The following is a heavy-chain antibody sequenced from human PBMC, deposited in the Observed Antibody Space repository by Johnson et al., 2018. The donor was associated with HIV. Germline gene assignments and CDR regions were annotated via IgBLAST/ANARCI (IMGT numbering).Heavy chain of an antibody. Sequence: EQLVESGGGLVKPGGSLRLSCAASGFTFSNAWMSWVRQAPGKGLEWVGRIKSKSDGGTTDSAAHVKGRFTISRDESNNTLYLQMNSLKTEDPAVYYCTTGISWFGAITFDIWGQGTMVTVSS. CDR2: IKSKSDGGTT. CDR3: TTGISWFGAITFDI. V-gene: IGHV3-15*01. D-gene: IGHD3-10*01. CDR1: GFTFSNAW. J-gene: IGHJ3*02.